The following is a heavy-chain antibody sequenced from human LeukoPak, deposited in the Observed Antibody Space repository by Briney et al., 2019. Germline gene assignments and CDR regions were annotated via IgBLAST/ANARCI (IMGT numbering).Heavy chain of an antibody. CDR1: GGTFSSYA. CDR3: ARGPPCRGGSCYSWFDP. V-gene: IGHV1-69*05. CDR2: IIPIFGTA. J-gene: IGHJ5*02. D-gene: IGHD2-15*01. Sequence: ASVKVSCKASGGTFSSYAISWVRQAPGQGLEWMGGIIPIFGTANYAQKFQGRVTITTDESTSTAYMELSSLRSEDTAVYYCARGPPCRGGSCYSWFDPWGQGTLVTVSS.